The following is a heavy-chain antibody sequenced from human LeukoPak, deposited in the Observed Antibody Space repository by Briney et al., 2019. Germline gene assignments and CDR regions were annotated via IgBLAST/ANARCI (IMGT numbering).Heavy chain of an antibody. Sequence: ASVKVSCKASGYTFTSYGISRVRQAPGQGLEWMGWISAYNGNTNYAQKLQGRVTMTTDTSTSTAYMELRSLRSDGTAVYYCARDIVVVVSQSRVPDDYWGQGTLVTVSS. V-gene: IGHV1-18*01. D-gene: IGHD2-15*01. J-gene: IGHJ4*02. CDR1: GYTFTSYG. CDR3: ARDIVVVVSQSRVPDDY. CDR2: ISAYNGNT.